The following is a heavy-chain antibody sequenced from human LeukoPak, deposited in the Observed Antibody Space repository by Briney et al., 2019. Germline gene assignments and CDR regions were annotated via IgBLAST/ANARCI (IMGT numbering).Heavy chain of an antibody. CDR1: GYTLTELS. Sequence: GTSVKVSCKVSGYTLTELSMHWVRQAPGKGLEWMGGFDPEDGETIYAQKFQGRVTMTEDTSTDTAYMELSSLRSEDTAVYYCATSVVPAADPTTQFDYWGQGTLVTVSS. D-gene: IGHD2-2*01. CDR3: ATSVVPAADPTTQFDY. J-gene: IGHJ4*02. V-gene: IGHV1-24*01. CDR2: FDPEDGET.